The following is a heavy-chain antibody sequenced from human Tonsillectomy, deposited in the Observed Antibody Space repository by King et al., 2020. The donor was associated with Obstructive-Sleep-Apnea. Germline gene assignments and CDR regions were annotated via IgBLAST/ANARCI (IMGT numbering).Heavy chain of an antibody. CDR2: IKSKTDGGTT. Sequence: QLVQSGGGLVKPGGSLRLSCAASGFIFSNAWMSWVRQAPGKGLEWVGRIKSKTDGGTTDYAAPVKGRFTISRDDSKNTLYLQMNSLKTEDTAVYYCTKHLYDSSGYYAWYFDLWGRGTLVTVSS. CDR1: GFIFSNAW. D-gene: IGHD3-22*01. CDR3: TKHLYDSSGYYAWYFDL. J-gene: IGHJ2*01. V-gene: IGHV3-15*01.